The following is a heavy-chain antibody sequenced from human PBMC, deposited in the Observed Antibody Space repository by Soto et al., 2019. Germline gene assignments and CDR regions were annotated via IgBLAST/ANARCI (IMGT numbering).Heavy chain of an antibody. D-gene: IGHD3-22*01. CDR1: GYTFTSYG. CDR2: ISAYNGNT. CDR3: ARDKHYDSSGYPNWFDP. V-gene: IGHV1-18*01. Sequence: RASVKVSCKASGYTFTSYGISWVRQVPGQGLEWMGWISAYNGNTNYAQKLQGRVTMTTDTSTSTAYMELRSLRSDDTAVYYCARDKHYDSSGYPNWFDPWGQGTLVTVSS. J-gene: IGHJ5*02.